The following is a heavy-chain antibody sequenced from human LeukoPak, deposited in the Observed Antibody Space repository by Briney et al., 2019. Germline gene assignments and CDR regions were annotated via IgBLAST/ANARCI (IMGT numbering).Heavy chain of an antibody. Sequence: SETLSLTCTVSGGSISNYYWSWIRQPPGKGLEWIGYIYYSGSNNYNPSLKSRVTISVDTSKNQFSLKLSSVTAADTAVYYCARDLYSYGQYYYYGMDVWGQGTTVTVSS. V-gene: IGHV4-59*01. CDR3: ARDLYSYGQYYYYGMDV. D-gene: IGHD5-18*01. CDR1: GGSISNYY. J-gene: IGHJ6*02. CDR2: IYYSGSN.